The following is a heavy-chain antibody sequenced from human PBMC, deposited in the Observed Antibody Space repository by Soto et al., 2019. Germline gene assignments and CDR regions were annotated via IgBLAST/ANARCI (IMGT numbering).Heavy chain of an antibody. D-gene: IGHD6-19*01. CDR1: GFTFSSYA. J-gene: IGHJ6*02. CDR2: ISYDGSNK. CDR3: ARGGSGWYKDGMDV. Sequence: QVQLVESGGGVVQPGRSLRLSCAASGFTFSSYAMHWVRQAPGKGLEWVAVISYDGSNKYYADSVKGRFTISRDNSKNTLYLQMNSLRAGDTAVYYCARGGSGWYKDGMDVWGQGTTVTVSS. V-gene: IGHV3-30-3*01.